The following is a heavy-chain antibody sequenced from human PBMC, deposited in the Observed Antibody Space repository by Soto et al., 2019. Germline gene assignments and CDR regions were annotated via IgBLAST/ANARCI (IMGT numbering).Heavy chain of an antibody. CDR2: IFYTGST. J-gene: IGHJ5*02. CDR3: ARPKPMGAAAGKGWSAP. CDR1: GGSVDSNRYY. D-gene: IGHD6-13*01. Sequence: SETLSLTCTVSGGSVDSNRYYWAWIRQPPGKGLEWIGSIFYTGSTYYSPSLKGRLIISVDPSKNQFSLKLTSVTAADTAMYFCARPKPMGAAAGKGWSAPGGQGTLVPVSS. V-gene: IGHV4-39*01.